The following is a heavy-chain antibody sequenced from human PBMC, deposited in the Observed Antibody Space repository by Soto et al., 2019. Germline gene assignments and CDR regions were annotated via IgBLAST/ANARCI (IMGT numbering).Heavy chain of an antibody. V-gene: IGHV3-23*01. CDR2: IDTSGGVT. D-gene: IGHD4-17*01. Sequence: GGSLRLSCTASGFTFSSFFMNWVRQAPGKGPEWVSGIDTSGGVTKYADSVKGRFTVSRDNAKNSLYLQMTNVDPVDTATYYCAHSPRPTTVTTSAEYFQHWGQGTLVTVSS. CDR3: AHSPRPTTVTTSAEYFQH. CDR1: GFTFSSFF. J-gene: IGHJ1*01.